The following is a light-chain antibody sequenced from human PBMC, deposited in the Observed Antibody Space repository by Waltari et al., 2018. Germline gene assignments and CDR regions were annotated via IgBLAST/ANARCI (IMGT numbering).Light chain of an antibody. V-gene: IGKV3-20*01. CDR1: QSVSSSY. Sequence: EIVLTQSPGTLSLSPGERATLSCRASQSVSSSYLAGYQQKPGQAPRLLIYGASSRATGLPDRFSGSGSGTDFTLTISRLEPEDFAVYYCQQYGSSPKTFGQGTKVEIK. CDR2: GAS. CDR3: QQYGSSPKT. J-gene: IGKJ1*01.